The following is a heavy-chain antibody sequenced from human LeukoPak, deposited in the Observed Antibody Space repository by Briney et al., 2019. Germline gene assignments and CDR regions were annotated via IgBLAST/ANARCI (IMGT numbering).Heavy chain of an antibody. J-gene: IGHJ6*03. D-gene: IGHD3-10*01. CDR1: GYSIRSGYY. CDR3: ARVAGLWFGGYYMDV. V-gene: IGHV4-38-2*02. CDR2: IYHSGST. Sequence: SETLSLTCTVSGYSIRSGYYWGWIRQPPGKGLEWIGSIYHSGSTYYNPSLKSRVTISVDTSKNQFSLKLSSVTAADTAVYYCARVAGLWFGGYYMDVWGKGTTVTVSS.